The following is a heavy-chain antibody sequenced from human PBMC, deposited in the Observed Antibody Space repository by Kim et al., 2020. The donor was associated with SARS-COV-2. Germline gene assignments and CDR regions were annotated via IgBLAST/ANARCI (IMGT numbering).Heavy chain of an antibody. V-gene: IGHV1-24*01. Sequence: ASVKVSCKVSGYTLTELSMHWVRQAPGKGLEWMGGFDPEDGETIYARKFQGRVTMTEDTSTDTAYMELSSLRSEDTAVYYCATAAKQPYVWGSYRPYYYYYGMDVWGQGTTVTVSS. J-gene: IGHJ6*02. D-gene: IGHD3-16*02. CDR3: ATAAKQPYVWGSYRPYYYYYGMDV. CDR2: FDPEDGET. CDR1: GYTLTELS.